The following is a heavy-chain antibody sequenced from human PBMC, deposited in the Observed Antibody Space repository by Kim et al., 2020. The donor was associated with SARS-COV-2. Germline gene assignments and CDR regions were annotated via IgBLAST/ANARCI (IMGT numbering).Heavy chain of an antibody. CDR3: ARGRESQIYYFDY. CDR2: INSDGSST. J-gene: IGHJ4*02. CDR1: GFTFSSYW. V-gene: IGHV3-74*01. Sequence: GGSLRLSCAASGFTFSSYWMHWVRQVPGKGLVWVSRINSDGSSTTYADSVKGRFTVSRDNAKNTLYLQMNSLRGGDTAVYYCARGRESQIYYFDYWGQGTLVTVSS.